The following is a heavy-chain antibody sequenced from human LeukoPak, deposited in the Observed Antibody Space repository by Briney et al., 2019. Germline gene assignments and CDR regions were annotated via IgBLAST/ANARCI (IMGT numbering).Heavy chain of an antibody. D-gene: IGHD6-19*01. CDR1: GGSISSYY. J-gene: IGHJ6*02. CDR2: IYYSGST. CDR3: ARDLSYSSGRRGCMDV. Sequence: SETLSLTCTVSGGSISSYYWSWIRQPPGKGLEWIGYIYYSGSTNYNPSLKSRVTISVDTSKNQFSLKLSSVTAVDTAVYYCARDLSYSSGRRGCMDVWGQGTTVTVSS. V-gene: IGHV4-59*01.